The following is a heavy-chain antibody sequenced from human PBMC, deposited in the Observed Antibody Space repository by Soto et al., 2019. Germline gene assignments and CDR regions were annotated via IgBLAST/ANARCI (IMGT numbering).Heavy chain of an antibody. CDR3: ARATFDYGDYVVSYYYGMDV. D-gene: IGHD4-17*01. Sequence: QVQLVQSGAEVHKPGSSVKVSCKASGGTFSSYAISWVRQAPGQGLEWMGGIIPIFGTANYAQKFQGRVTITADESTSTAYMELSSLRSEDTAVYYCARATFDYGDYVVSYYYGMDVWGQGTTVTVSS. V-gene: IGHV1-69*01. CDR2: IIPIFGTA. J-gene: IGHJ6*02. CDR1: GGTFSSYA.